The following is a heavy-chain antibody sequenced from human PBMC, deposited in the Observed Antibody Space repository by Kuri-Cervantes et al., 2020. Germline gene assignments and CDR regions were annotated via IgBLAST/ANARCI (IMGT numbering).Heavy chain of an antibody. CDR1: GGSFSGYY. Sequence: ESLKISCAVYGGSFSGYYWNWIRQPPGKGLEWIGEINHSGSTNYNPSLKSRATISVDTSKNQFSLKLSSVTAADTAVYYCARFAVSVHPEYYYYYYMDVWGKGTTVTVSS. CDR3: ARFAVSVHPEYYYYYYMDV. J-gene: IGHJ6*03. D-gene: IGHD3-10*01. CDR2: INHSGST. V-gene: IGHV4-34*01.